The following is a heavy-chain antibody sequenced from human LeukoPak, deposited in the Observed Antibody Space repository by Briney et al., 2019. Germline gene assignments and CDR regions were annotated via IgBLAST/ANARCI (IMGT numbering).Heavy chain of an antibody. CDR2: IYYSGST. J-gene: IGHJ6*02. V-gene: IGHV4-59*08. Sequence: SQTLSLTCAISGDSVSSNSAAWSWIRQPPGKGLEWIGYIYYSGSTNYNPSLKSRVTISVDTSKNQFSLKLSSVTAADTAVYYCARHYSSPRRATGMDVWGQGTTVTVSS. D-gene: IGHD6-13*01. CDR1: GDSVSSNSAA. CDR3: ARHYSSPRRATGMDV.